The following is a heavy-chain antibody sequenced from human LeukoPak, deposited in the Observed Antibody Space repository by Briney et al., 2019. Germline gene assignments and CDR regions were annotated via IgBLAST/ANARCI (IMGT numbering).Heavy chain of an antibody. CDR2: IRYDGSNK. CDR1: GFTFSSYG. V-gene: IGHV3-30*02. Sequence: PGGSLRLSCAASGFTFSSYGMHWVRQAPGKGLEWMAFIRYDGSNKYYADSVKGRFTISRDNSKNTLYLQMNSLRAEDTAVYYCAKDANPYYYDSSGYQSCIDYWGQGTLVTVSS. D-gene: IGHD3-22*01. CDR3: AKDANPYYYDSSGYQSCIDY. J-gene: IGHJ4*02.